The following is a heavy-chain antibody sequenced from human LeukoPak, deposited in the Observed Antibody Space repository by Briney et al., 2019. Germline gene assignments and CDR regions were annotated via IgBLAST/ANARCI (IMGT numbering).Heavy chain of an antibody. V-gene: IGHV3-33*01. CDR2: IWNDGSNK. Sequence: PGGSLRLSCAASGFTFSTYGMHWVRQAPGKGLEWVAVIWNDGSNKYYADSVKGRFTISRDNSKNTLYLQMNSLRAEDMAVYSCARASGPFDYWGQGTLVTVSS. CDR3: ARASGPFDY. CDR1: GFTFSTYG. D-gene: IGHD3-10*01. J-gene: IGHJ4*02.